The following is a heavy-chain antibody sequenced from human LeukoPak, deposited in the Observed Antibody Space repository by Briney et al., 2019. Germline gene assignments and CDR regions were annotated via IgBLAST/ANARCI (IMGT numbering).Heavy chain of an antibody. CDR1: GFSFNTYS. V-gene: IGHV3-21*01. J-gene: IGHJ4*02. Sequence: GGSLRLSCADSGFSFNTYSMNWVRQAPGRGLEWVSSISPSSDGIFYADSLRGRFTVSRDNAKNLLYLHLNSLRVEDTAVYFCVRDNFGDYLPFFWGQGTLVTVSS. CDR3: VRDNFGDYLPFF. D-gene: IGHD4-17*01. CDR2: ISPSSDGI.